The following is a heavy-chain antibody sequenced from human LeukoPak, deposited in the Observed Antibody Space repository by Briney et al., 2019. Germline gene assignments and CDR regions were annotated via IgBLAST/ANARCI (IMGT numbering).Heavy chain of an antibody. Sequence: KPSETLSPTCTVSGGSISSYYWSWIRQPPGKGLEWIGYIYYSGSTNYNPSLKSRVTISVDTSKNQFSLKLSSVTAADTAVYYCARGVEYSSSSGLGYWGQGTLVTVSS. CDR1: GGSISSYY. CDR2: IYYSGST. V-gene: IGHV4-59*01. D-gene: IGHD6-6*01. CDR3: ARGVEYSSSSGLGY. J-gene: IGHJ4*02.